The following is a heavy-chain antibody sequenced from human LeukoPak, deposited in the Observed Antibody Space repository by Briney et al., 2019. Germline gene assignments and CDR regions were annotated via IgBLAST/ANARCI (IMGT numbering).Heavy chain of an antibody. Sequence: GGSLRLSCAASGFTFSSYAMHWVRQAPGKGLEWVAVISYDGSNKYYADSVKGRFTISRDNSKNTLYLQMNSPRAEDTAVYYCARGAYYYDSSGFGVFDYWGQGTLVTVSS. J-gene: IGHJ4*02. CDR3: ARGAYYYDSSGFGVFDY. CDR2: ISYDGSNK. V-gene: IGHV3-30*04. D-gene: IGHD3-22*01. CDR1: GFTFSSYA.